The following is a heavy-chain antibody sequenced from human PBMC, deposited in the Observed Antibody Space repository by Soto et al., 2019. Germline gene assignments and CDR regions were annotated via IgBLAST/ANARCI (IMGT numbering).Heavy chain of an antibody. Sequence: QVQLVQSGAEVKKPGSSVKVSCKASGGTFSSYAISWVRQAPGQGLEWMGGIIPIFGTANYAQKFQGRVTITADESTSTAYMELSSLRSEDTAVYYCARWYWISTSCYREAYYCDYWGQGTLVTVSS. CDR3: ARWYWISTSCYREAYYCDY. V-gene: IGHV1-69*12. J-gene: IGHJ4*02. D-gene: IGHD2-2*01. CDR1: GGTFSSYA. CDR2: IIPIFGTA.